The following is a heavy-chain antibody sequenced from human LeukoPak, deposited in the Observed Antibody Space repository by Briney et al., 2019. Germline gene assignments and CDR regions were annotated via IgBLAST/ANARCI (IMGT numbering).Heavy chain of an antibody. D-gene: IGHD2-15*01. CDR3: ASPSVAATHYFDY. CDR2: ISYDGSNK. CDR1: GFTFSSYG. V-gene: IGHV3-30*03. Sequence: GGSLRLSCAASGFTFSSYGMHWVRQAPGKGLEWVAVISYDGSNKYYADSVKGRFTISRDNSKNTLYLQMNSLRAEDTAVYYCASPSVAATHYFDYWGQGTLVTVSS. J-gene: IGHJ4*02.